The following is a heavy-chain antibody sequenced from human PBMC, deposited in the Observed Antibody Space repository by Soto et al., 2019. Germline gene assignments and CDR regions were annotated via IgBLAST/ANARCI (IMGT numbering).Heavy chain of an antibody. Sequence: QAHLVESGGGVVQPGRSLRLSCAASGFTFSTYEMHWVRQAPGKGLQWVAVISNDGNNKDYADSVKGRFTISRDNSRNTLYLQMNSLRAEDTAVYDWARDKDCGVISCFNAFDVWGQGTTVTVSS. D-gene: IGHD2-2*01. CDR2: ISNDGNNK. CDR1: GFTFSTYE. J-gene: IGHJ3*01. CDR3: ARDKDCGVISCFNAFDV. V-gene: IGHV3-30-3*01.